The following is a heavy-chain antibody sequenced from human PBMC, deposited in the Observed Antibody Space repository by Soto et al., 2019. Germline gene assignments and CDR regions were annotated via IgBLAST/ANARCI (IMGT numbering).Heavy chain of an antibody. CDR2: IYYSGST. CDR3: ARDYSSGYSLAFDI. J-gene: IGHJ3*02. Sequence: SETLSLTCTVSGGSISSGGYYWSWIRQHPGKGLEWIGYIYYSGSTYYNPSLKSRVTISVDTSKNQFSLKLSSVTAADTAVYYCARDYSSGYSLAFDIWGQGTMVTV. CDR1: GGSISSGGYY. D-gene: IGHD3-22*01. V-gene: IGHV4-31*03.